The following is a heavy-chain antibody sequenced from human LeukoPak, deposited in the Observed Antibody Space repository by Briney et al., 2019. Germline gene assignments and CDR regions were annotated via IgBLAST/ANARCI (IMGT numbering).Heavy chain of an antibody. CDR2: ISAYNGNT. Sequence: GASVKVSCKASGYTFTSYGISWVRQAPGQGLEWMGWISAYNGNTNYAQKFQGRVTITADESTSTAYMELSSLRSEDTAVYYCARGLLYSSSAEFLYYYMDVWGKGTTVTVSS. D-gene: IGHD6-6*01. V-gene: IGHV1-18*01. CDR3: ARGLLYSSSAEFLYYYMDV. J-gene: IGHJ6*03. CDR1: GYTFTSYG.